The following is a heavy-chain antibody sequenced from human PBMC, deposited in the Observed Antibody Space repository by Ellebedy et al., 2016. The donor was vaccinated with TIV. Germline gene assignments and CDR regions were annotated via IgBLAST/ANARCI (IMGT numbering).Heavy chain of an antibody. J-gene: IGHJ5*02. V-gene: IGHV3-7*01. CDR1: GFTFSSYW. CDR3: ARDLPGRDTAMEA. CDR2: IKQDGSEK. Sequence: GGSLRLSXAASGFTFSSYWMSWVRQAPGKGLEWVANIKQDGSEKYYVDSVKGRFTISRDNAKNSLYLQMNSLRAEDTAVYYCARDLPGRDTAMEAWGQGTLVTVSS. D-gene: IGHD5-18*01.